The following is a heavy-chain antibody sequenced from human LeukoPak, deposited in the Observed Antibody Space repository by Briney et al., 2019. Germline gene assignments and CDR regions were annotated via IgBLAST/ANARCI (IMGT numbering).Heavy chain of an antibody. D-gene: IGHD3-22*01. CDR1: GGSISSSSYY. Sequence: PSETLSLTCTVSGGSISSSSYYWGWIRQPPGKGLEWIGEINHSGSTNYNPSLKSRVTISVDTSKNQFSLKLSSVTAADTAVYYCASTSSYDSSGPAGWGQGTLVTVSS. CDR2: INHSGST. J-gene: IGHJ4*02. V-gene: IGHV4-39*07. CDR3: ASTSSYDSSGPAG.